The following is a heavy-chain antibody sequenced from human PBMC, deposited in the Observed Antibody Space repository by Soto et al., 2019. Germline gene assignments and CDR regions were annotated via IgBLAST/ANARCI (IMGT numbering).Heavy chain of an antibody. CDR1: GGTFSSYA. CDR2: IIPIFGTA. Sequence: ASVKVSCKASGGTFSSYAISWVRQAPGQGLEWMGGIIPIFGTANYAQKFQGRVTITADKSTSTAYMELSSLRSQDTAVYYCARESRDDFWSGYYTDYYYGMDVWGQGTTVTVSS. D-gene: IGHD3-3*01. J-gene: IGHJ6*02. V-gene: IGHV1-69*06. CDR3: ARESRDDFWSGYYTDYYYGMDV.